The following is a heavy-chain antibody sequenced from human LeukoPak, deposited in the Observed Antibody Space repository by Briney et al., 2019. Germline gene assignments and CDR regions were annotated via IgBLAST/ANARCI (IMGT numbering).Heavy chain of an antibody. D-gene: IGHD3-9*01. CDR2: IYYSGST. V-gene: IGHV4-59*08. Sequence: SETLSLTCTVSGGSISSYYWSWIRQPPGKGLEWIGYIYYSGSTNYNPSLKSRVTISVDTSKNQFSLKLSSVTAADTAVYYCTRLGRDYDILTGYYHPPLWGQGTLVTVSS. CDR3: TRLGRDYDILTGYYHPPL. CDR1: GGSISSYY. J-gene: IGHJ4*02.